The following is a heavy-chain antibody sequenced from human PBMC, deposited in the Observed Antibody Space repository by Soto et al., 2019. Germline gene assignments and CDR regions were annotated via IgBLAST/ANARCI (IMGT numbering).Heavy chain of an antibody. J-gene: IGHJ6*03. CDR1: GGSFSGYY. CDR3: ARAHYYYYMDV. V-gene: IGHV4-34*09. Sequence: SETLSLTCAVYGGSFSGYYWSWIRQPPGKGLEWIGEINHSGSTNYNPSLKSRVTISVDTSKNQFSLKLSSVTAADAAVYYCARAHYYYYMDVWGKGTTVTVSS. CDR2: INHSGST.